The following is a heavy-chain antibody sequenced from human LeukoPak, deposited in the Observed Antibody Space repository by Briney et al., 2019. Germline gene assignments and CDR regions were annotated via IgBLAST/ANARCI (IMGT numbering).Heavy chain of an antibody. J-gene: IGHJ1*01. CDR3: ASTFFWSGYYTPRAEYFQH. CDR1: GYSISSGYY. CDR2: IYHSGST. D-gene: IGHD3-3*01. V-gene: IGHV4-38-2*01. Sequence: TSETLSLTCAVSGYSISSGYYWGWIRQPPGKGLEWIGSIYHSGSTYYNPSLKSRVTISVDTSKNQFSLKLSPVTAADTAVYYCASTFFWSGYYTPRAEYFQHWGQGTLVTVSS.